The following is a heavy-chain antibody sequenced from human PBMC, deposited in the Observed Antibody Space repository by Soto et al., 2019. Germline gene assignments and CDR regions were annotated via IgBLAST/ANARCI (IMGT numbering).Heavy chain of an antibody. CDR1: GFSFTFSS. CDR2: IDYNSNYI. Sequence: EVQLVESGGGLVKPGESLRLSCAASGFSFTFSSMAWVRQAPGKGLEWVSSIDYNSNYIFYAESVRGRFTISRDNAGNSLYLQMHSLRVEDTAVYYCAREGSCANYVCLPDYWGQGTLVTVSS. D-gene: IGHD2-8*01. CDR3: AREGSCANYVCLPDY. J-gene: IGHJ4*02. V-gene: IGHV3-21*01.